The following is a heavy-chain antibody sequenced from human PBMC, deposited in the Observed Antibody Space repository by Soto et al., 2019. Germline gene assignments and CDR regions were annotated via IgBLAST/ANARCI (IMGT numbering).Heavy chain of an antibody. J-gene: IGHJ5*02. CDR3: ARHNPATTQRGWFDP. CDR2: IFYTGSP. CDR1: GGSINSGDYY. V-gene: IGHV4-30-4*01. D-gene: IGHD5-12*01. Sequence: PSETLSLTCTVSGGSINSGDYYWTWIRQPPGKDLEWIGFIFYTGSPYYNPSLKSRIAISVDTSENQFSLNLTSVTAADTAVYYCARHNPATTQRGWFDPWGQGTLVTVSS.